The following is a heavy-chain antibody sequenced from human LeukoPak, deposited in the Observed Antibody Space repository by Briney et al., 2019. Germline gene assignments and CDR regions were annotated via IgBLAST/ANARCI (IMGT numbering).Heavy chain of an antibody. D-gene: IGHD5-18*01. J-gene: IGHJ4*02. Sequence: SETLSLTCAVYGGSFSGYYWSWIRQPPGKGLEWIGEINHSGSTNYNPSLKSRVTISVDTSTNQFSLKLSSVTAADTAVYYCARDTRIRGYSYADDFDYWGQGTLVTVSS. CDR2: INHSGST. V-gene: IGHV4-34*01. CDR1: GGSFSGYY. CDR3: ARDTRIRGYSYADDFDY.